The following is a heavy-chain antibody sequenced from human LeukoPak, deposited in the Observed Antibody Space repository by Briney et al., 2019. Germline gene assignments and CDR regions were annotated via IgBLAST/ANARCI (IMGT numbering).Heavy chain of an antibody. J-gene: IGHJ4*02. CDR2: IYYSGST. V-gene: IGHV4-39*07. CDR3: VSPHLGYKQPFDY. D-gene: IGHD5-24*01. CDR1: GGSISSSSYY. Sequence: PSKTLSLTCTVSGGSISSSSYYWGWIRQPPGKGLEWIGSIYYSGSTYYNPSLKSRVTISVDTSKNQFSLKLSSVTAADTAVYYCVSPHLGYKQPFDYWGQGTLVTVSS.